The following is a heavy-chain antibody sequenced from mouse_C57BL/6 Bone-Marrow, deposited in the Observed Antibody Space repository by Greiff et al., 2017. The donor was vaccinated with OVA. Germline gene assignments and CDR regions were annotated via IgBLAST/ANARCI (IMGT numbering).Heavy chain of an antibody. CDR3: ARSRYYGSSYY. Sequence: QVQLQQPGAELVKPGASVKLSCKASGYTFTSYWMHWVKQRPGQGLEWIGIIHPNSGSTNYNEKFKSKATLTVDKSSSTAYMQLSSLTSEDSAVYYCARSRYYGSSYYWGQGTTLTVSS. CDR1: GYTFTSYW. CDR2: IHPNSGST. D-gene: IGHD1-1*01. V-gene: IGHV1-64*01. J-gene: IGHJ2*01.